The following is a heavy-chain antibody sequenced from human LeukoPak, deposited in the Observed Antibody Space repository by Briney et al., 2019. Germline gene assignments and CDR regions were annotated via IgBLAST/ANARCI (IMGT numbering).Heavy chain of an antibody. V-gene: IGHV3-66*02. D-gene: IGHD2-2*01. J-gene: IGHJ3*02. CDR2: IYSGGSA. Sequence: PGGSLRLSCAASGFTVSSSYVDWVRQAPGKGLEWVSVIYSGGSAYYAGSVKGRFTTSRDNSKNTLDLQMNSLRTEDTAVYYCARGLRSSTTWGAIDIWGQGTMVTVSS. CDR1: GFTVSSSY. CDR3: ARGLRSSTTWGAIDI.